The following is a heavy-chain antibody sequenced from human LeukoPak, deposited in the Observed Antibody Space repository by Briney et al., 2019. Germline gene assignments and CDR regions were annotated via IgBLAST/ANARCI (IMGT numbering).Heavy chain of an antibody. Sequence: PGGSLRLSCAASGFIVSSNYMRWVRQAPGKGLEWVSIIYSGSSTYYADSVKGRFTISRDNSKNTLFLQMSSLRAEDTAVYYCARGTAMASYYFDYWGQGTLVTVSA. CDR2: IYSGSST. CDR1: GFIVSSNY. CDR3: ARGTAMASYYFDY. J-gene: IGHJ4*02. D-gene: IGHD5-18*01. V-gene: IGHV3-66*02.